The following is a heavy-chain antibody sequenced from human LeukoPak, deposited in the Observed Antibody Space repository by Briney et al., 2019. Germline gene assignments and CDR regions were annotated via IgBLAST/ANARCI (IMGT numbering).Heavy chain of an antibody. CDR1: GYTFTGYY. CDR2: INPNSGGT. D-gene: IGHD1-26*01. Sequence: ASVKVSCKASGYTFTGYYMHWVRQAPGQGLEWMGWINPNSGGTNYAQKFQGRVTMTRDTSISTAYMELSRLRSDDTAVYYCARDPQQLVGATGGGFNFWGQGTLVTVSS. J-gene: IGHJ4*02. V-gene: IGHV1-2*02. CDR3: ARDPQQLVGATGGGFNF.